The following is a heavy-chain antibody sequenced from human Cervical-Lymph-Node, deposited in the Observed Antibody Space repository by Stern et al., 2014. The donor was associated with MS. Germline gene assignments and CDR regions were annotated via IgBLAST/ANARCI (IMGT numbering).Heavy chain of an antibody. D-gene: IGHD1-7*01. CDR1: GFSLSTSGVG. CDR3: AHRSTRYTWNYVLFDY. J-gene: IGHJ4*02. CDR2: IYWDEDK. V-gene: IGHV2-5*02. Sequence: QITLKESGPTLVKPTQTLALTCTFSGFSLSTSGVGVGWIRQPPGKALEWLAVIYWDEDKRYSPSLKSRLTIIKDTSKNQVVLMMTNMDPGDTATYYCAHRSTRYTWNYVLFDYWGQGTLVTVSS.